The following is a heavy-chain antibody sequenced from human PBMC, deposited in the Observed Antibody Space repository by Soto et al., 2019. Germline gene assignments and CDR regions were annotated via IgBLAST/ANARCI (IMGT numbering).Heavy chain of an antibody. CDR3: ARDGCPNGVCFNDY. CDR1: GFSFSSYA. V-gene: IGHV3-30*09. J-gene: IGHJ4*02. D-gene: IGHD2-8*01. CDR2: ISYDGRNE. Sequence: GGSLRLSCAASGFSFSSYAMHWVRQAPGKGLEWLSFISYDGRNEYYADSVKGRFAVSRDSSENTLYLQINTLKPEDTAVYYCARDGCPNGVCFNDYWGQGTLVTVSS.